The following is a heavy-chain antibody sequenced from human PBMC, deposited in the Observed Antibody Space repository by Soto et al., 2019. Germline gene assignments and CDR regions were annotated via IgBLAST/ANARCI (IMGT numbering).Heavy chain of an antibody. CDR2: IYYSGTT. V-gene: IGHV4-61*01. CDR1: GGSVSSGSYY. J-gene: IGHJ4*02. CDR3: ARGYTVADDY. Sequence: SETLSLTCTVSGGSVSSGSYYWSWIRQPPGKGLEWIGYIYYSGTTNYNPSLKSRGTISVDTCKNQFSLKLSSVTAADTAVYYCARGYTVADDYWGQGTLVTVSS. D-gene: IGHD5-12*01.